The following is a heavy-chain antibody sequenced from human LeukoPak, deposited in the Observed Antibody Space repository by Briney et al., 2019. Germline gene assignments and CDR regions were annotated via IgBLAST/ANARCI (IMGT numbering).Heavy chain of an antibody. D-gene: IGHD2-2*01. CDR3: TKIAVGQLLREAGIEYFQH. J-gene: IGHJ1*01. V-gene: IGHV3-23*01. CDR1: GVTFSSYA. CDR2: ISCSGGST. Sequence: GSLRLSCAASGVTFSSYAMSWFRQAPGKVLELVSGISCSGGSTNYADSVKGRFTISRDNSKNTLYLQMNSLRAEDTAVYYCTKIAVGQLLREAGIEYFQHWGQGTLVTVSS.